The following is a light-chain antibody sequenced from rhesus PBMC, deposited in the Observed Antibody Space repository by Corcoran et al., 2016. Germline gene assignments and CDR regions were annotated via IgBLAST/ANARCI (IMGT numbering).Light chain of an antibody. CDR3: QQHDHSPLT. Sequence: DIQMTQSPSSLSAFGGDRVTITCRATQGIGNWLAWYQQKPGKAPNLLNYRASKLETGVPSRFSGSGAGTDFTLRISGQQPDDYATYFYQQHDHSPLTFGGGTKVE. CDR2: RAS. V-gene: IGKV1-69*01. CDR1: QGIGNW. J-gene: IGKJ4*01.